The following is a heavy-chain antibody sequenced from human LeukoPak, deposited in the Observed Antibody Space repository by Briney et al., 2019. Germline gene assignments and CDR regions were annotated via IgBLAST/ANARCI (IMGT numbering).Heavy chain of an antibody. Sequence: GGSLRLSCAASGFTFSSYSMNWVRQAPGKGLEWVSSISSSSSYIYYADSVKGRFTISTDNAKNSLYLQMNSLRAEDTAVYYCARWGDYGEINYYYYYGMDVWGQGTTVTVSS. V-gene: IGHV3-21*01. D-gene: IGHD4-17*01. CDR3: ARWGDYGEINYYYYYGMDV. CDR1: GFTFSSYS. CDR2: ISSSSSYI. J-gene: IGHJ6*01.